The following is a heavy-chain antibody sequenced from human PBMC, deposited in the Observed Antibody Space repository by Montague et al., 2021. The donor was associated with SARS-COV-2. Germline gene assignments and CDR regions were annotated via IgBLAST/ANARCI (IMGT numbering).Heavy chain of an antibody. Sequence: SLRLSCAASGFTFSSYGMHWVRQAPGKGLEWVAVIWYDGGNKYYADSVKGRFTISRDNSKNTLYLQMNSLRAEDTAVYYCAEPFYDYIWGSYRQTGYFDYWGQGTLVTVSS. J-gene: IGHJ4*02. V-gene: IGHV3-33*01. CDR1: GFTFSSYG. CDR3: AEPFYDYIWGSYRQTGYFDY. D-gene: IGHD3-16*02. CDR2: IWYDGGNK.